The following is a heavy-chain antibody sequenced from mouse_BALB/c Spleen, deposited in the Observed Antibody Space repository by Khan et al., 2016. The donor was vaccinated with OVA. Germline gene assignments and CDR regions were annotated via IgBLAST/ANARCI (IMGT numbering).Heavy chain of an antibody. CDR1: GYSITSDYA. V-gene: IGHV3-2*02. CDR3: ARWGHSYFDY. D-gene: IGHD3-1*01. CDR2: ISYSGSN. Sequence: EVQLQESGPGLVKPSQSLSLTCTVTGYSITSDYAWNWIRQFPENKLEWMGYISYSGSNSYNPSLKSRISITRDTSKNQFFLQLNSVTTEDTATCYCARWGHSYFDYWGQGTTLTVSS. J-gene: IGHJ2*01.